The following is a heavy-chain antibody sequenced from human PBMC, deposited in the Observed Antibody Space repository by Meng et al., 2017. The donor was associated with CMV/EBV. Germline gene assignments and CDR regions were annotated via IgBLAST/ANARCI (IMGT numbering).Heavy chain of an antibody. V-gene: IGHV3-66*02. J-gene: IGHJ4*02. CDR1: GFTVSSNY. Sequence: GGSLRLSCAASGFTVSSNYMSWVRQAPGKGLEWVSVIYSGGSTYYADSVKGRFTISRDHSKNTLYLQMNSLRAEDTAVYYCARESRDYYDSSGYRFDDYWGQGTLVTVSS. CDR2: IYSGGST. D-gene: IGHD3-22*01. CDR3: ARESRDYYDSSGYRFDDY.